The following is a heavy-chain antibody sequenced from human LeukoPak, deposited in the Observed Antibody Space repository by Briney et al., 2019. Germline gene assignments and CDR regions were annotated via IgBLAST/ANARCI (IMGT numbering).Heavy chain of an antibody. V-gene: IGHV1-24*01. CDR2: FDPEDGET. CDR3: AIRGPGGGLFDY. D-gene: IGHD3-16*01. J-gene: IGHJ4*02. CDR1: GYTLTELS. Sequence: ASVKVSCKVSGYTLTELSVHWVRQAPGKGLEWMGGFDPEDGETIYAQKFQGRVTMTEDTSTDTAYMELSSLRSEDTAVYYCAIRGPGGGLFDYWGQGTLVTVSS.